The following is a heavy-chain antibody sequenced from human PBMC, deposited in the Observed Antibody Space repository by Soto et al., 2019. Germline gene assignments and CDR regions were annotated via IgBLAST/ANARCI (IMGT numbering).Heavy chain of an antibody. J-gene: IGHJ6*02. V-gene: IGHV3-30-3*01. CDR1: GLTFSYYA. D-gene: IGHD4-17*01. Sequence: GGSLRLSCAASGLTFSYYAMHWVRQAPGKGLEWVAIISFDGSNEHYADSVQGRFTISRDNSENTLYLQMNSLRADDTAVYYCARPAATVIFYSGMDVWGQGTTVTVSS. CDR2: ISFDGSNE. CDR3: ARPAATVIFYSGMDV.